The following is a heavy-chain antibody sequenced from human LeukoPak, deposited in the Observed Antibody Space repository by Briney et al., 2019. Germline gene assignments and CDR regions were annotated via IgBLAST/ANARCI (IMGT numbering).Heavy chain of an antibody. Sequence: SVKVSCKASGGTFSSYAISWVRQAPGQGLEWMGRIIPILGIANYAQKFQGRVTITADKSTSTAYMELSSLRSEDTAVYYRARDRGDCSGGSCYSYYYGMDVWGQGTTVTVSS. CDR2: IIPILGIA. J-gene: IGHJ6*02. D-gene: IGHD2-15*01. CDR3: ARDRGDCSGGSCYSYYYGMDV. V-gene: IGHV1-69*04. CDR1: GGTFSSYA.